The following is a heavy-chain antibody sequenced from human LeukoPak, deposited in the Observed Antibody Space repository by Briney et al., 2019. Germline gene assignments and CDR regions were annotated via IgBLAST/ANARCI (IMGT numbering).Heavy chain of an antibody. V-gene: IGHV3-23*01. Sequence: SGGSLRLSCAASGFTFSSYSMNWVRQAPGKGLEWVSTISGSAGITYYADSVKGRFTISRDNSKNTLYLQMNSLRAEDTALYYCAKDYSSRPRFYFDCWGQGTLVTVSS. J-gene: IGHJ4*02. CDR3: AKDYSSRPRFYFDC. CDR1: GFTFSSYS. D-gene: IGHD6-13*01. CDR2: ISGSAGIT.